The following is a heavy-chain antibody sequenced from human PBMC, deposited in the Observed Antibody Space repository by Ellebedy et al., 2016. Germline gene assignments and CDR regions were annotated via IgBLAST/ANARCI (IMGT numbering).Heavy chain of an antibody. CDR3: ARDKVDTAITSFYYGLDV. CDR1: GGSFSGYY. CDR2: INHSGST. Sequence: SETLSLTXAVYGGSFSGYYWSWIRQPPGKGLEWIGEINHSGSTNYNPSLKSRVTISVDTSKNQFSLKLRSVTAADTAVYYCARDKVDTAITSFYYGLDVWGQGTTVTVSS. D-gene: IGHD5-18*01. J-gene: IGHJ6*02. V-gene: IGHV4-34*01.